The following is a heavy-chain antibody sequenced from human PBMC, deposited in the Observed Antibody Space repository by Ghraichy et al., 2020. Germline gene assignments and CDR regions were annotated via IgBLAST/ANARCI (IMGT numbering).Heavy chain of an antibody. J-gene: IGHJ4*02. CDR1: GDSVSSNSAA. D-gene: IGHD6-13*01. V-gene: IGHV6-1*01. CDR2: TYYRSKWYN. Sequence: SQTLSLTCAISGDSVSSNSAAWNWIRQSPSRGLEWLGRTYYRSKWYNDYAVSVKSRITINPDTSKNQFSLQLNSVTPEDTAVYYCARSLAYVGSSWYLFDYWGQGTLVTVSS. CDR3: ARSLAYVGSSWYLFDY.